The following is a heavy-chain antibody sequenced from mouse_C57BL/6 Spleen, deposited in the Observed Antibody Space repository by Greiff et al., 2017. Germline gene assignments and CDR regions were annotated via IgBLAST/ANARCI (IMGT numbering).Heavy chain of an antibody. D-gene: IGHD1-1*01. CDR2: IYPGDGDT. V-gene: IGHV1-82*01. Sequence: QVQLQQSGPELVKPGASVKISCKASGYAFSSYWMNWVQQRPGKGLEWIGRIYPGDGDTNYNGKVKGKATLTADKASSTPYLQRSSLTSEDSAICFCATYGSRRFDYWGQGTTLTVSS. CDR1: GYAFSSYW. CDR3: ATYGSRRFDY. J-gene: IGHJ2*01.